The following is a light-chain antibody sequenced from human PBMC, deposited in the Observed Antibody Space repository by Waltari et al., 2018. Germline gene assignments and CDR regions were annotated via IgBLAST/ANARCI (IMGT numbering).Light chain of an antibody. CDR1: SSDVGGYTY. CDR3: CSYAGSYTDVV. CDR2: DVS. V-gene: IGLV2-11*01. Sequence: QSALTQPRSVSGSPGQSVPISCTGISSDVGGYTYVSWYQPHPGKAPQLMIYDVSKRPSGVPDRFSGSKSGNTASLAISGLQAEDETDYYCCSYAGSYTDVVFGGGTKLTVL. J-gene: IGLJ2*01.